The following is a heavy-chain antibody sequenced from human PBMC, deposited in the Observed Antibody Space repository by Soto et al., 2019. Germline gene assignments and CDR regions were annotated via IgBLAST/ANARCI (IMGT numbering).Heavy chain of an antibody. J-gene: IGHJ6*03. CDR1: GFTFSNYA. D-gene: IGHD1-26*01. CDR3: AKGRGTNYYDHMDV. V-gene: IGHV3-23*01. Sequence: EVQLLESGGGLVQPGGSLRLSCAASGFTFSNYAISWVRQAPGKGLEWVSTITGSGDSTYYADSVKGRFTISRDNSKNTLYLQMSSLGAEDTAVYYCAKGRGTNYYDHMDVWGKGPTVTVSS. CDR2: ITGSGDST.